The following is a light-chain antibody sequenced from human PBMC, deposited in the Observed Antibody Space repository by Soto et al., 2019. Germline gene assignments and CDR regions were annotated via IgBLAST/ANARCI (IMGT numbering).Light chain of an antibody. CDR2: DVS. J-gene: IGLJ1*01. CDR3: SSYTTISTYV. V-gene: IGLV2-14*01. Sequence: QSVLTQPASVSGSPGQSITISCPGTRSDIGSYNYVSWYQQYPGKAPKLMIYDVSNRPSGVSNRFSGSKSGNTASLTISGLQAADEADYYCSSYTTISTYVFGTGTKVTVL. CDR1: RSDIGSYNY.